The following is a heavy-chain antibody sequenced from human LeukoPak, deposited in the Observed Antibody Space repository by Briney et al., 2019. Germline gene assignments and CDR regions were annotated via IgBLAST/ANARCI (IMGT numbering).Heavy chain of an antibody. CDR1: GVSMSVYQ. D-gene: IGHD2-21*01. V-gene: IGHV4-4*09. CDR3: ATSNDAKIAPFDH. CDR2: INIKGET. Sequence: PSETLSLTCTVSGVSMSVYQWSWVRQSPEKGLEWIGCINIKGETSYNPSLKSRVTTSVDTSKSQFSLRLTSVTAADTAVYYCATSNDAKIAPFDHWGQGAPVTVSS. J-gene: IGHJ4*02.